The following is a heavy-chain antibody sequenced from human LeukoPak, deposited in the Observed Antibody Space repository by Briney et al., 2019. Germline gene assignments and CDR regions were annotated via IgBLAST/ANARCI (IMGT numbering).Heavy chain of an antibody. CDR3: ARLAWCTNGVCYRSDKFDP. D-gene: IGHD2-8*01. CDR1: GGSISSSSYY. J-gene: IGHJ5*02. V-gene: IGHV4-39*07. CDR2: IYYSGST. Sequence: PSETLSLTCTVSGGSISSSSYYWGWIRQPPGKGLEWIGRIYYSGSTYYNPSLKSRVTISVDTSKSQFSLKLSSVTAADTAVYYCARLAWCTNGVCYRSDKFDPWGQGTLVTVSS.